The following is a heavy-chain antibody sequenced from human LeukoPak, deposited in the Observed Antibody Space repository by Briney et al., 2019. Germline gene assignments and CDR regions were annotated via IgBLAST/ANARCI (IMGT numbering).Heavy chain of an antibody. CDR1: GGSFSGYY. CDR3: ARLVVVAATRSFDY. CDR2: INHSGST. J-gene: IGHJ4*02. V-gene: IGHV4-34*01. D-gene: IGHD2-15*01. Sequence: SETLSLTCAVYGGSFSGYYWSWIRQPPGKGLEWIGEINHSGSTNYNPSLKSRVTISVDTSNNQFSLKLSSVTAADTAVYYCARLVVVAATRSFDYWGQGTLVTVSS.